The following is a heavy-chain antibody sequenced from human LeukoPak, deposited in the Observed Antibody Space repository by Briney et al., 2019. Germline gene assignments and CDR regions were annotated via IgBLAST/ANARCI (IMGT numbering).Heavy chain of an antibody. J-gene: IGHJ6*03. Sequence: GSSVKVSCKASGGTFSSYAISWVRQAPGQGLEWMGRIIRIFGTANYAQKFQGRVTITTDESTSTAYMELSSLRSEDTAVYYCARSIAAAGYYYFYYMDVWGKGTTVTVSS. CDR3: ARSIAAAGYYYFYYMDV. CDR1: GGTFSSYA. D-gene: IGHD6-13*01. CDR2: IIRIFGTA. V-gene: IGHV1-69*05.